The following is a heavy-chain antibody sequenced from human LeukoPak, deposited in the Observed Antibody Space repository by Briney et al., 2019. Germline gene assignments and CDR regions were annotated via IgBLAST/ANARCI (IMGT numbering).Heavy chain of an antibody. V-gene: IGHV5-51*01. J-gene: IGHJ4*02. CDR1: GYSFTTHW. CDR2: IYAGDSDT. Sequence: GESLKISCKGSGYSFTTHWIGWVRQIPGKGLEWMGIIYAGDSDTRYNPSFQGQVTISADKSISTAYLQWSSLKASDTAMYYCARQYGLGNSPDYWGQGTLLTVSS. D-gene: IGHD3-16*01. CDR3: ARQYGLGNSPDY.